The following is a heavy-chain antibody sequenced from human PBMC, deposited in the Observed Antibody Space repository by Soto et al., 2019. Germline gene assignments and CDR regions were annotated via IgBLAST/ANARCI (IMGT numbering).Heavy chain of an antibody. V-gene: IGHV5-51*01. CDR2: IYPGDSDT. J-gene: IGHJ4*02. Sequence: PGESLKISCKGSGYNFGSHWIGWVRQKPGKGLEWVGRIYPGDSDTKYSPSFQGQVTISADTSISTAYLQWMSLKASDTAIYYCARRHVDWSLFDFWDQGTLVTVSS. CDR1: GYNFGSHW. D-gene: IGHD3-9*01. CDR3: ARRHVDWSLFDF.